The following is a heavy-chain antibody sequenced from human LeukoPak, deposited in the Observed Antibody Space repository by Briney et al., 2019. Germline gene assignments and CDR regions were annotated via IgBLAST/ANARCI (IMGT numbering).Heavy chain of an antibody. D-gene: IGHD6-19*01. CDR1: GGSISGWY. CDR3: ARETRLMGYSSGLGFNY. J-gene: IGHJ4*02. Sequence: KPSETLSLTCTVSGGSISGWYWSWIRQPPGKGLEWIGHIYDGGSANHNPSLNSRVTMSVDTSKNQFSLRLSSVTAADTAVYYCARETRLMGYSSGLGFNYWGQGTLVTVSS. CDR2: IYDGGSA. V-gene: IGHV4-59*01.